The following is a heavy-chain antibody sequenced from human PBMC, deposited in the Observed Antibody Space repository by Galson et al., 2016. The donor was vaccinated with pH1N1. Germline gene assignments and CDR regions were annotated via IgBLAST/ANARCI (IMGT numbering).Heavy chain of an antibody. V-gene: IGHV3-23*01. CDR2: IGTDADRT. D-gene: IGHD6-25*01. CDR3: AKDLDSTGYFFGSTV. J-gene: IGHJ4*02. Sequence: SLRLSCAASGFTFSNYAMNWVRQAPGKGLEWVSTIGTDADRTHYADSVKGRFTISRDNSKNTLYLQMNNVRAEDTALYHCAKDLDSTGYFFGSTVWGQGTLVTVSS. CDR1: GFTFSNYA.